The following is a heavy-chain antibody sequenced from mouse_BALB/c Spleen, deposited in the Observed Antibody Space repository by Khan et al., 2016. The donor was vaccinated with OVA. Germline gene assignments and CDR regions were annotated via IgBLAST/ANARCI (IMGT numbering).Heavy chain of an antibody. D-gene: IGHD1-1*01. Sequence: QVQLKESGAELMKPGASVKMSCKATGYTFSSYWIGWVKQRPGHGLEWIAEILPGSGSTNYNEKFKGKATFTADTSSSTAYMKLSSLTSEDSAVYYCARGNYYGSSSWFGYWGQGTLVTVSA. CDR3: ARGNYYGSSSWFGY. CDR2: ILPGSGST. CDR1: GYTFSSYW. V-gene: IGHV1-9*01. J-gene: IGHJ3*01.